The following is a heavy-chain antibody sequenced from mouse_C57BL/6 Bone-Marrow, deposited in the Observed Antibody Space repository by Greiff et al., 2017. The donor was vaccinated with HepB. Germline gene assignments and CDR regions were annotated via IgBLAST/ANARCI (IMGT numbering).Heavy chain of an antibody. CDR1: GFSLTSYG. D-gene: IGHD4-1*01. CDR3: ARGGGTKDWYFDV. CDR2: IWSGGST. V-gene: IGHV2-2*01. Sequence: QVQLQQSGPGLVQPSQSLSITCTVSGFSLTSYGVHWVRQSPGKGLEWLGVIWSGGSTDYNAAFISRLSISKDNSKSQVFFKMNSLQADDTAIYYCARGGGTKDWYFDVWGTGTTVTVSS. J-gene: IGHJ1*03.